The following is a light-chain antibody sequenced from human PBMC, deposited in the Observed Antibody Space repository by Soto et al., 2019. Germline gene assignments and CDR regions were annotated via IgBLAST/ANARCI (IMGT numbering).Light chain of an antibody. CDR3: SSYTSSSTLDV. CDR2: EVS. Sequence: QSALTQPASVSGSPGQSITISCTGTSSDVGAYNYVSWYQQHPGKAPKLMIYEVSNRPSGVSNRFSGSKSGNTASLTISGLHAEDEADYYCSSYTSSSTLDVFGTGTKLTVL. J-gene: IGLJ1*01. CDR1: SSDVGAYNY. V-gene: IGLV2-14*01.